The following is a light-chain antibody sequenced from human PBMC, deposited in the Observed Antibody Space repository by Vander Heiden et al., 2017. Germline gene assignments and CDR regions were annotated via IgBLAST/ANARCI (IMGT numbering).Light chain of an antibody. Sequence: AIQLTQSPSSLSTSAGARVTITCRASQGITSALAWYQQKPGKRPELLIYDATSLETGVPLRFSGSGSGTDFTLTISSLQPEDAATYFCQQFSIYPRTFGQGTKLEIK. J-gene: IGKJ2*01. CDR1: QGITSA. CDR3: QQFSIYPRT. V-gene: IGKV1-13*02. CDR2: DAT.